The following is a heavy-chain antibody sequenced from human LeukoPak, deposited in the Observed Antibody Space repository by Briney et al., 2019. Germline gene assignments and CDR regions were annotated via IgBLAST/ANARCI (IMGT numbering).Heavy chain of an antibody. CDR2: IKEDGTYT. Sequence: GGSLRLSCAASGFSFSKYWMPWVRQTPGEGLVWVSRIKEDGTYTSYADSVKGRFTISRDNARNTVFLQMNSLRAEDTAVYYCARDFDMGITPGDDFDFWGQGTLVTVSS. V-gene: IGHV3-74*01. D-gene: IGHD3-9*01. CDR1: GFSFSKYW. CDR3: ARDFDMGITPGDDFDF. J-gene: IGHJ4*02.